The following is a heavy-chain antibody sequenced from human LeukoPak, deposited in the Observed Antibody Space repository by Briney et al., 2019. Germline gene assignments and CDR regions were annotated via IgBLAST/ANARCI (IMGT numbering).Heavy chain of an antibody. J-gene: IGHJ3*02. D-gene: IGHD3-9*01. CDR1: GHTFTGHY. CDR2: INPDTGGT. V-gene: IGHV1-2*02. CDR3: ARSNILTARGAFDI. Sequence: ASVKVSCKASGHTFTGHYIHWVRQAPGQGLEWMAWINPDTGGTYSGQKFQGRVTVTRDTAISTAYMELSRLKSDDTSVYFCARSNILTARGAFDIWGQGTRVTVSS.